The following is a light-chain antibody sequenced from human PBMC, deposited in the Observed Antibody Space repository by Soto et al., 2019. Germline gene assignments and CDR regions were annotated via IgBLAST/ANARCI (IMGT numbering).Light chain of an antibody. CDR2: WAS. V-gene: IGKV4-1*01. CDR1: QSVLYSSNNKNY. J-gene: IGKJ3*01. Sequence: DIVMTQSPDSLAVSLGERATINCKSSQSVLYSSNNKNYLAWYQQKPGQPPKLLIYWASTRESGVPDRFSGSGSGTYFTLTISSLQAEDVAVYYCQQYYSNPPGITFGPGTKVDIK. CDR3: QQYYSNPPGIT.